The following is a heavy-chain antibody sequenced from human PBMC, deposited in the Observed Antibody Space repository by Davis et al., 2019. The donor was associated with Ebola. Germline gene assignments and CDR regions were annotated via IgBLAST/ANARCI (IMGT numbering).Heavy chain of an antibody. CDR3: AALGATVNTGGTRYYYYGMDV. J-gene: IGHJ6*02. Sequence: GGSLRLSCKGSGYSFTSYWIGWVRQMPGKGLEWMGIIYPVDSDTRYSPSFQGQVTIPADKSISTAYLQWTSLKASDTAMYYCAALGATVNTGGTRYYYYGMDVWGQGTTVTVSS. D-gene: IGHD4-11*01. V-gene: IGHV5-51*01. CDR1: GYSFTSYW. CDR2: IYPVDSDT.